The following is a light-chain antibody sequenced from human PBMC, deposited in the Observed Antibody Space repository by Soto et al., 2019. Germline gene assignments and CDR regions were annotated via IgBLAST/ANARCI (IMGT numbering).Light chain of an antibody. CDR3: QQRSNWPVT. V-gene: IGKV3-11*01. J-gene: IGKJ1*01. CDR2: DAS. Sequence: EIVLTQSPGTLSLSPGERATLSCRASQSVRSYLAWYQQKPGQAPRLLIYDASTRATGISARFSGSGSGTDFTLTISSLEPEDFAVYDCQQRSNWPVTFGQGTKVEVK. CDR1: QSVRSY.